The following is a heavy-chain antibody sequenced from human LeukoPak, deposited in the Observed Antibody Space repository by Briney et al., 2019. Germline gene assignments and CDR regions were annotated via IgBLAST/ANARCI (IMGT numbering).Heavy chain of an antibody. J-gene: IGHJ4*02. V-gene: IGHV3-30*18. CDR1: GFTFSSYG. CDR2: ISYDGSNK. Sequence: GGSLRLSCAASGFTFSSYGMHWVRQAPGKGLEWVAVISYDGSNKYYADSVKGRFSISRDNSKNTLYLQMNSLRAEDTAVYYCAKDFYVGATSYWGQGTLVTVSS. D-gene: IGHD1-26*01. CDR3: AKDFYVGATSY.